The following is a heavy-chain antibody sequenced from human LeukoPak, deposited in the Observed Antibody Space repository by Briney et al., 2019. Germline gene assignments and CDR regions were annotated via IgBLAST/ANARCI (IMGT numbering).Heavy chain of an antibody. Sequence: ASVKVSCKASGYTFTSYGLSWVRQAPGQGLEWMGWISAYNGNTNYAQKLQGRVTMTTDTSTSTAYMELRSLRSDDTAVYYCARDFSGYDSFDYWGQGTLVTVSS. CDR1: GYTFTSYG. CDR2: ISAYNGNT. J-gene: IGHJ4*02. CDR3: ARDFSGYDSFDY. V-gene: IGHV1-18*01. D-gene: IGHD5-12*01.